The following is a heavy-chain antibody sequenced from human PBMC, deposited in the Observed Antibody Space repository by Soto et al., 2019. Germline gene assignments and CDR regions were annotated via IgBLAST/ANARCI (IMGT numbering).Heavy chain of an antibody. D-gene: IGHD5-12*01. J-gene: IGHJ6*02. V-gene: IGHV1-8*01. Sequence: ASVKVSCKASGYTFTSYDINWVRQATGQGLEWMGWMNPNSGNTNYAQKFQGWVTMTRNTSISTAYMELSRLRSDDTAVYYCATLSGYHSPYYYGMDVWGQGTTVTVSS. CDR3: ATLSGYHSPYYYGMDV. CDR1: GYTFTSYD. CDR2: MNPNSGNT.